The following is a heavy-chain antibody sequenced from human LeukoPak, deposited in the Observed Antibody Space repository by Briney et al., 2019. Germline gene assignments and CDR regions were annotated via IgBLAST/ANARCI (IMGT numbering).Heavy chain of an antibody. CDR2: INPSGGST. V-gene: IGHV1-46*01. Sequence: ASVKVSCKASGYTFTSYHMHWVRQAPGQGLEWMGIINPSGGSTSYAQKFQDRVTMTRDTSTSTVYMELSRLRSDDTAVYYCARVWEFDAFDIWGQGTMVTVSS. CDR3: ARVWEFDAFDI. D-gene: IGHD3-10*01. J-gene: IGHJ3*02. CDR1: GYTFTSYH.